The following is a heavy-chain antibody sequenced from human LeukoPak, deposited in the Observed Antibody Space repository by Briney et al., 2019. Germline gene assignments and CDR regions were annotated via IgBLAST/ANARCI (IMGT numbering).Heavy chain of an antibody. CDR3: ARRYFDY. CDR1: GFTFSSYA. CDR2: ISYDGSNK. J-gene: IGHJ4*02. V-gene: IGHV3-30-3*01. Sequence: GGSLRLSCAASGFTFSSYAMHWVRQAPGKGLEWVAVISYDGSNKYYADSVKGRFTISRDNSKNTLYLQMNSLRAEDTAVYYCARRYFDYWGQGTLVTVSS.